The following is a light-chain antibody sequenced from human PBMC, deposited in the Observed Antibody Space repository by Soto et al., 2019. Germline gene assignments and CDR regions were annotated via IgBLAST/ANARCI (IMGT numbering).Light chain of an antibody. CDR2: DNN. CDR3: QSYDGSLSGPVV. J-gene: IGLJ2*01. CDR1: RSNIGAGFD. V-gene: IGLV1-40*01. Sequence: QSVLTQPPSXXXXXGQRVTISCTGTRSNIGAGFDVHWYQQLPGTAPKLLIYDNNNRPSGVPDRFSGSKSGTSASLAITGLQSEDEADYYCQSYDGSLSGPVVFGGGTQLTVL.